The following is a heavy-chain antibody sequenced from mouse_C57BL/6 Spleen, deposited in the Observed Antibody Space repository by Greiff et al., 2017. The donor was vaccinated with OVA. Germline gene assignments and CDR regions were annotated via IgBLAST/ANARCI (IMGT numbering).Heavy chain of an antibody. Sequence: EVQLQQSGPGLVKPSQSLSLTCSVTGYSITSGYYWNWIRQFPGNKLEWMGYISYDGSNNYNPSLKNRISITRDTSKNQFFLKLNSVTTEDTATYYCARSSVPWYFDVWGTGTTVTVSS. V-gene: IGHV3-6*01. J-gene: IGHJ1*03. CDR2: ISYDGSN. CDR1: GYSITSGYY. CDR3: ARSSVPWYFDV.